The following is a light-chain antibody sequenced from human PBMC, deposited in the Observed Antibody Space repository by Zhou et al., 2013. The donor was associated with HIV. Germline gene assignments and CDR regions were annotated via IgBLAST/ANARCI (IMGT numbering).Light chain of an antibody. CDR1: QSVRSY. CDR2: GTS. J-gene: IGKJ4*01. CDR3: QQYKTWPLT. Sequence: EIVLTQSPATLSLSPGERATLSCTASQSVRSYLAWYQQKPGQPPRLLIYGTSTRATGVPSRFSGSGSETEFTLTINSLHSEDFGVYYCQQYKTWPLTFGGGSKMEIK. V-gene: IGKV3-15*01.